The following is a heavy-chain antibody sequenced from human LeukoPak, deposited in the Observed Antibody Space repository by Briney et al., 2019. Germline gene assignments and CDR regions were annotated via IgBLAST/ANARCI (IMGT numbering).Heavy chain of an antibody. Sequence: GGSLRRSCAASGFTLSSYAISWVRQAPAKGLEWISAISVSGNTYHADSVKGRFTISRDSSKNTLYLQMNRLRAEDAAVYDCAKAPVTTCSGAYCYPFDYWGQGTLVTVSS. J-gene: IGHJ4*02. CDR2: ISVSGNT. D-gene: IGHD2-21*01. CDR3: AKAPVTTCSGAYCYPFDY. V-gene: IGHV3-23*01. CDR1: GFTLSSYA.